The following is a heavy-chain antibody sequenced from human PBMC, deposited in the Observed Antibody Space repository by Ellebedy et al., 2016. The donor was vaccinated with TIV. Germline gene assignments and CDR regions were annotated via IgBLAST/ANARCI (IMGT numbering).Heavy chain of an antibody. V-gene: IGHV1-8*01. CDR3: AKDKVFGDSKWEMDV. Sequence: AASVKVSCKASGYTFTTYDINWVRQAAGQGLEWMGWMNPNSGNTGYAQKFQGRVTMTRNTSISTAYMELSSLRADDTAVYYCAKDKVFGDSKWEMDVWGQGTTVTVSS. J-gene: IGHJ6*02. CDR2: MNPNSGNT. CDR1: GYTFTTYD. D-gene: IGHD4-17*01.